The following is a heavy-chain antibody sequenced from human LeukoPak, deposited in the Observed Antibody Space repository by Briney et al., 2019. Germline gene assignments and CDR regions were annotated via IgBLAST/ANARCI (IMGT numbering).Heavy chain of an antibody. CDR1: GFNFRSYG. Sequence: AGGSLRLSCAASGFNFRSYGMHWVRQAPGKGLEWLAVIWYDGSNKYYAESVKGRFTISKDNSKNTLYLQMSSLRAEDTAVYYCATARDVYYFDYWGQGTLVTVSS. V-gene: IGHV3-33*01. J-gene: IGHJ4*02. CDR3: ATARDVYYFDY. CDR2: IWYDGSNK.